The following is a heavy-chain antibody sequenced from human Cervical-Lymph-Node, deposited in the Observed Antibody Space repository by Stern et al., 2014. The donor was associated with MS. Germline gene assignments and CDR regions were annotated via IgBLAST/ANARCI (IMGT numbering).Heavy chain of an antibody. J-gene: IGHJ4*02. CDR3: ARIRGEGYNLRDFFFDF. D-gene: IGHD5-24*01. V-gene: IGHV2-26*01. Sequence: QITLKESGPVLVKPTETLTLTCTVSGFSLSNARMGVSWIRQPPGKALEWLAHIFSDDEESYRTSLKSRLTISMDTSKSQVVLTMANMEPVDTATYYCARIRGEGYNLRDFFFDFWGQGTLVTVSS. CDR1: GFSLSNARMG. CDR2: IFSDDEE.